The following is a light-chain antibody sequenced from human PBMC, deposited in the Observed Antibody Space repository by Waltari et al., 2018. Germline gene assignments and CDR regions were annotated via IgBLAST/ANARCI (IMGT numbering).Light chain of an antibody. CDR1: QSVGGT. V-gene: IGKV3-20*01. J-gene: IGKJ1*01. CDR2: GAS. Sequence: EFVLTQSPGTLSLSTGERATLSCWASQSVGGTLAWYQQKPGQAPRLLIYGASSRATGIPDRFSGSGSGTVFSLSISRLEPEDFAVYYCQHYVRLPVTFGQGTKVEIK. CDR3: QHYVRLPVT.